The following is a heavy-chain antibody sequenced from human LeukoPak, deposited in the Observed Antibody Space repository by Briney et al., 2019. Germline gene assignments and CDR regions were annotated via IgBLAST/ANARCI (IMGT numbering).Heavy chain of an antibody. D-gene: IGHD5-12*01. V-gene: IGHV3-15*01. CDR1: GFTFSNAW. CDR3: TTEGERIVATISDY. J-gene: IGHJ4*02. Sequence: GGSLRLSCAASGFTFSNAWLSGVRQAPGKGLDWVGRIKSKTDGGTTDYAAPVKGRFTISRDDSKNTLYLQMNSLKTEDTAVYYCTTEGERIVATISDYWGQGTLVTVSS. CDR2: IKSKTDGGTT.